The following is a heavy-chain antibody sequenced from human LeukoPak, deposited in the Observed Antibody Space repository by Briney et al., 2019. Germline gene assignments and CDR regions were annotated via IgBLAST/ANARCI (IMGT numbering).Heavy chain of an antibody. V-gene: IGHV3-7*03. CDR3: AVSVRFERVWHYFNN. CDR2: IHKDGGEK. D-gene: IGHD3-9*01. CDR1: GFIFSDYW. Sequence: QSGGSLRLSCTASGFIFSDYWMRWVRQAPGKGLEWVATIHKDGGEKWYVDSVKGRVTISRDNVRNSLYLQMNSLRAEDTAVYYCAVSVRFERVWHYFNNWGQGTQVTVSS. J-gene: IGHJ4*02.